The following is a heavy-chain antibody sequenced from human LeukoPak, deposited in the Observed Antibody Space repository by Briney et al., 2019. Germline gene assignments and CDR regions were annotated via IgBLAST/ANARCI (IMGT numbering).Heavy chain of an antibody. V-gene: IGHV3-21*01. CDR2: ISSSSSYI. D-gene: IGHD2-21*01. CDR1: GFTFSSFS. Sequence: GGSLRLSCAASGFTFSSFSMNWVRQAPGKGLEWVSSISSSSSYIYYADSVKGRFTISRDNAKNSLYLQMNSLRAEDTAVYYFARPYCGGVCYYLIDYWGQGTLVTVSS. J-gene: IGHJ4*02. CDR3: ARPYCGGVCYYLIDY.